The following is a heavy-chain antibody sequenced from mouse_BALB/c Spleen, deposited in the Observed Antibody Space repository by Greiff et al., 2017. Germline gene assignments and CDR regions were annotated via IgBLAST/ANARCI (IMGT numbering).Heavy chain of an antibody. CDR1: GFTFSSYT. CDR3: TRGGGFAY. Sequence: VQLVESGGGLVKPGGSLKLSCAASGFTFSSYTMSWVRQTPEKRLEWVATISSGGSYTYYPDSVKGRFTISRDNAKNTLYLQMSSLKSEDTAMYYCTRGGGFAYWGQGTLVTVSA. CDR2: ISSGGSYT. V-gene: IGHV5-6-4*01. J-gene: IGHJ3*01.